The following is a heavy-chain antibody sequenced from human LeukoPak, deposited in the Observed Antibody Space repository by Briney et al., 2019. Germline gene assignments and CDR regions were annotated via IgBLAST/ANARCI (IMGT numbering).Heavy chain of an antibody. V-gene: IGHV1-69*04. CDR1: GGTFSSYA. J-gene: IGHJ4*02. Sequence: GASVKVSCKASGGTFSSYAISWVRQAPGQGLEWMGRIIPILGIANYAQKFQGRVTITADKSTSTAYMELSSLRSEDTAVYYCARASRDGYNWDFDYWGQGTLVTVSS. CDR3: ARASRDGYNWDFDY. D-gene: IGHD5-24*01. CDR2: IIPILGIA.